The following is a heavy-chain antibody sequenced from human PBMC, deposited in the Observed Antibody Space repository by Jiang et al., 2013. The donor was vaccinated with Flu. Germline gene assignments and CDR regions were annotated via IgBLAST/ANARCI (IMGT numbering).Heavy chain of an antibody. V-gene: IGHV3-23*04. D-gene: IGHD3-10*01. CDR3: AKSSAMVRGVIEYFDY. J-gene: IGHJ4*02. CDR2: ISGSGGST. CDR1: GFTFSSYA. Sequence: VQLVESGGGLVQPGGSLRLSCAASGFTFSSYAMSWVRQAPGKGLEWVSAISGSGGSTYYADSVKGRFTISRDNSKNTLYLQMNSLRAEDTAVYYCAKSSAMVRGVIEYFDYWGQGTLVTVSS.